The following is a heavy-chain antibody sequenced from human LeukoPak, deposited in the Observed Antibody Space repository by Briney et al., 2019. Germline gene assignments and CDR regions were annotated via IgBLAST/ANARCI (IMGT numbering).Heavy chain of an antibody. J-gene: IGHJ4*02. D-gene: IGHD3-10*01. CDR2: INHSGST. CDR1: GDSISSGSYY. V-gene: IGHV4-39*01. CDR3: ARHPYGSGRSLDY. Sequence: PSQTLSLTCTVSGDSISSGSYYWSWIRQPPGKGLEWIGEINHSGSTNYNPSLKSRVTISVDTSKNQFSLKLSSVTAADTAVYYCARHPYGSGRSLDYWGQGTLVTVSS.